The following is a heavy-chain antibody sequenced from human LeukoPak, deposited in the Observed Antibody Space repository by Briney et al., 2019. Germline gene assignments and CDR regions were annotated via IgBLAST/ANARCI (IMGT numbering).Heavy chain of an antibody. CDR2: ISSSSSYI. Sequence: GGSLRLSCAASGLTFSSYSMNWVRQAPVKGLEWVSSISSSSSYIYYADSVKGRFTISRDNAKNSLYLQMNSLRAEDTAVYYCARGLWFGPKPEYFDYWGQGTLVTVSS. V-gene: IGHV3-21*01. J-gene: IGHJ4*02. D-gene: IGHD3-10*01. CDR1: GLTFSSYS. CDR3: ARGLWFGPKPEYFDY.